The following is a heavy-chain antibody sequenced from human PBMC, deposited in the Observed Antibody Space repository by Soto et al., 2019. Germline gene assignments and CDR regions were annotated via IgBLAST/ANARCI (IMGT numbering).Heavy chain of an antibody. CDR3: AGGVMYSGSYQD. Sequence: EVQLVESGGALVQPGGSLRLSCAASGFTFSSHEMAWVRQAPGKGVEWVSYISDSGNTIKYADSVKGRFTISRDNARDSLYLQMNSLRVEDTAVYYCAGGVMYSGSYQDWGQGTLVTVSS. D-gene: IGHD1-26*01. CDR2: ISDSGNTI. V-gene: IGHV3-48*03. J-gene: IGHJ4*02. CDR1: GFTFSSHE.